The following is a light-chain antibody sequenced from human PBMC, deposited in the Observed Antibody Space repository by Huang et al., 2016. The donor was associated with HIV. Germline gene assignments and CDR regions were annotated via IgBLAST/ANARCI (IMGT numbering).Light chain of an antibody. Sequence: DIQMTQSPSSLSASVGDRVTVTCRASQSIGNYLNWYQQKPGKAPKLLIYGASSLQSVVPSRFSGRGSGTVFILSITRLQPEDFATYYCQQSYNSWTFGQGTKVDIK. CDR3: QQSYNSWT. CDR1: QSIGNY. CDR2: GAS. V-gene: IGKV1-39*01. J-gene: IGKJ1*01.